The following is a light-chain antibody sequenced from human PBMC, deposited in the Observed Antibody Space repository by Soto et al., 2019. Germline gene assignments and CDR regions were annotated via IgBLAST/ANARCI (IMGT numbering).Light chain of an antibody. J-gene: IGKJ4*01. CDR3: QQYDNLQLT. Sequence: DLQMTQSPSPLSASVGDRVTITCQASQDISNYLNWYQQKPGKAPKLLIYDASNLETGVPSRFSGSGSGTDFTFTISSLQPEDIATYYCQQYDNLQLTFGGGTKVEIK. V-gene: IGKV1-33*01. CDR2: DAS. CDR1: QDISNY.